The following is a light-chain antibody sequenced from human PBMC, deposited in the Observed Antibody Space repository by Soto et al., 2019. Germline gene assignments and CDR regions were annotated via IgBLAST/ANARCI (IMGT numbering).Light chain of an antibody. Sequence: QSVLTQPPSVSAAPGQKVTVSCSGSRSNIGNNYVSWYQHLPGTAPKLLIYDNDKRPSGIPDRFSASKSGTSATLGITGLQTGDEAAYYCEAWDSSLSAGVFGGGTTGTVL. CDR2: DND. CDR1: RSNIGNNY. V-gene: IGLV1-51*01. CDR3: EAWDSSLSAGV. J-gene: IGLJ3*02.